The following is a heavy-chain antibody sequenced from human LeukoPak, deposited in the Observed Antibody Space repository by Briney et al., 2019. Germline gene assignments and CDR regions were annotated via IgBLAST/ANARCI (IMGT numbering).Heavy chain of an antibody. CDR3: ARGMIAVAGGDYYGMDV. V-gene: IGHV1-18*03. D-gene: IGHD6-19*01. CDR2: ISAYNGNT. CDR1: GYTFTSYG. J-gene: IGHJ6*02. Sequence: ASVKVSCKASGYTFTSYGISWVRQAPGQGLEWMGWISAYNGNTNYAQKLQGRVTMTTDTSTSTAYMELRSLRSDDMAVYYCARGMIAVAGGDYYGMDVWGQGTTVTVSS.